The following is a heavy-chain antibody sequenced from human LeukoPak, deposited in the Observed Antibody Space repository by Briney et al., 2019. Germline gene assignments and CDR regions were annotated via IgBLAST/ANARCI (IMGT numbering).Heavy chain of an antibody. J-gene: IGHJ6*03. CDR2: IIPIFGTA. Sequence: GASVKVSCKASGGTFSSYAISWVRQAPGQGLEWMGGIIPIFGTANYAQKFQGRVTITTDESTSTAYMELSSLRSEDTAVYYCARGDSGEVNYYYMDVWGKGTTVTASS. CDR1: GGTFSSYA. D-gene: IGHD3-10*01. CDR3: ARGDSGEVNYYYMDV. V-gene: IGHV1-69*05.